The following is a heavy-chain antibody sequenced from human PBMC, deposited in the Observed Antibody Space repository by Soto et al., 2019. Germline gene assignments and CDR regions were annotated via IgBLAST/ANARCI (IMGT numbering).Heavy chain of an antibody. CDR1: GGSISSSYW. CDR2: IYHSGSA. V-gene: IGHV4-4*02. Sequence: VELQESGPGLVKPSGTLSLTCAVSGGSISSSYWWSWVRQPPGKGLEWIGEIYHSGSANYNPSLKSRVTISVDNSKTQFSLKLSSVTAADTAVYYCARYIAASGTYYFDYWGQGTLVTVSS. CDR3: ARYIAASGTYYFDY. D-gene: IGHD6-13*01. J-gene: IGHJ4*02.